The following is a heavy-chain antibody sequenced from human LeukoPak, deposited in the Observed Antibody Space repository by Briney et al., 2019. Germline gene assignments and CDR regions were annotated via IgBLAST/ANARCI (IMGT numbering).Heavy chain of an antibody. V-gene: IGHV3-30-3*01. CDR1: VFTLNRCA. Sequence: GRSVRLSCAASVFTLNRCAMQCARDAPGKGVVGVSVISYDGSNKYCANSVKGRFTISRDNSKNTLYLQMSSLRAEDTAVYYCARAWMATIIDYWGQGTLLTVSS. CDR3: ARAWMATIIDY. CDR2: ISYDGSNK. J-gene: IGHJ4*02. D-gene: IGHD5-24*01.